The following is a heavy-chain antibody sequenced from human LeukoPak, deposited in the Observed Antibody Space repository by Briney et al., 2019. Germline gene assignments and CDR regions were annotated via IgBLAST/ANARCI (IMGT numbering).Heavy chain of an antibody. V-gene: IGHV4-31*03. CDR2: IYNRGST. CDR1: GASFNTGDYY. CDR3: ARGAPPDS. Sequence: SSQTLSLTCIVSGASFNTGDYYWNWIRQHPGKGLEWIGYIYNRGSTYYNPSLKSRVTISVDTSKNHFSLRLTSVTAADSAVYYCARGAPPDSWGQGTLVTVSS. J-gene: IGHJ4*02.